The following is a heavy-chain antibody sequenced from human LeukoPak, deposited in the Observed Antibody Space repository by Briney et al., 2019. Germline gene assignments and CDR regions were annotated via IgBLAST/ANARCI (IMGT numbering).Heavy chain of an antibody. CDR1: GYTLTELS. J-gene: IGHJ6*03. Sequence: GASVKVSCKVSGYTLTELSMHWVRQAPGKGLEWMGGFDPQDGETIYAQKFQGRVTMTEDTSTDTAYMELSSLRSEDTAVYYRATLAYDSSGSMRYYYYYMDVWGKGTTVTISS. CDR2: FDPQDGET. V-gene: IGHV1-24*01. D-gene: IGHD3-22*01. CDR3: ATLAYDSSGSMRYYYYYMDV.